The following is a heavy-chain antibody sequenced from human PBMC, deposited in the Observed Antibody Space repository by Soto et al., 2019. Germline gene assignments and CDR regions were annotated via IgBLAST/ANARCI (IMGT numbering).Heavy chain of an antibody. CDR1: GLTFSSYG. J-gene: IGHJ6*02. CDR3: AKDIEQWLVDHYYYYGLDV. CDR2: ISYAGDNK. Sequence: GGSLRLSCAASGLTFSSYGMHWVRQAPGKGLEWVAVISYAGDNKYYADSVKGRFTISRDNSKNTLYLQMNSLRAEDTAVYYCAKDIEQWLVDHYYYYGLDVWGQGTTVTSP. D-gene: IGHD6-19*01. V-gene: IGHV3-30*18.